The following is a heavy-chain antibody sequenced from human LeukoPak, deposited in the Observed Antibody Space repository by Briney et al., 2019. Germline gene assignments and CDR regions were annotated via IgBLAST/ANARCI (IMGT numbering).Heavy chain of an antibody. Sequence: SQTLSLTCAVSGGSISSGGYSWSWIRQPPGKGLEWIGEINHSGSTNYSPSLKSRVTISVDTSKNQFSLKLSSVTAADTAVYYCARHSQLGYCSSSSCSALYYYYMDVWGKGTTVTVSS. D-gene: IGHD2-2*01. J-gene: IGHJ6*03. CDR1: GGSISSGGYS. CDR2: INHSGST. V-gene: IGHV4-30-2*01. CDR3: ARHSQLGYCSSSSCSALYYYYMDV.